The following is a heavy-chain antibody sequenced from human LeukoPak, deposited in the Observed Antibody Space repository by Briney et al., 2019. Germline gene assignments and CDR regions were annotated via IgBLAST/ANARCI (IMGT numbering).Heavy chain of an antibody. CDR3: ARGVDPWPWFFDL. CDR1: GYTFTSYG. CDR2: ISPYNGKT. J-gene: IGHJ2*01. V-gene: IGHV1-18*01. Sequence: ASVKVSCKASGYTFTSYGILWVRQAPGQGLEWMGWISPYNGKTNYAQKFRGRVTMTTDTSTTTAYMELRSLMSDDTAVYYRARGVDPWPWFFDLWGRGTLVTVSS.